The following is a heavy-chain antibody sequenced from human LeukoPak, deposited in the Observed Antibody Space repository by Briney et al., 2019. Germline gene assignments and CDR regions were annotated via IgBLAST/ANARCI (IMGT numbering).Heavy chain of an antibody. V-gene: IGHV5-51*01. D-gene: IGHD6-13*01. CDR2: INPGDSDT. CDR1: GYSFTTYW. J-gene: IGHJ5*02. Sequence: GESLKISCKVSGYSFTTYWIGWVRQMPGKGLEWVAIINPGDSDTRYSPSVQGQVTTSADKSISTAYLQWSSLKASDTAMYYCARLWTWVEEQQLTNWFDPWGQGTLVTVSS. CDR3: ARLWTWVEEQQLTNWFDP.